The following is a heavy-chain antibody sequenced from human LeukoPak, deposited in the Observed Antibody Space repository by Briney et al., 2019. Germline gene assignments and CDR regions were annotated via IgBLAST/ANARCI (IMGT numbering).Heavy chain of an antibody. CDR2: IWYDGSNK. J-gene: IGHJ4*02. V-gene: IGHV3-33*06. CDR1: GFTFSSYG. CDR3: AKDRLTMVRGVLDY. D-gene: IGHD3-10*01. Sequence: GGSLRLSCAASGFTFSSYGMHWVRQAPGKGLEWMAVIWYDGSNKYYAGSVKGRFTISRDNSKNTLYLQMNSLRAEDTAVYYCAKDRLTMVRGVLDYWGQGTLVTVSS.